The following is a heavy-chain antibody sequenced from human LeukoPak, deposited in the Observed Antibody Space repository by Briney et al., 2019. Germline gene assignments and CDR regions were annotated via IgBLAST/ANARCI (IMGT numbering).Heavy chain of an antibody. CDR1: GFTFSSYS. CDR2: ISSSSSYI. Sequence: PGGSLRLSCAASGFTFSSYSMNWVRQAPGKGLEWVSSISSSSSYIYYADSVKGRFTISRDNAKNSLYLQMNSLRAEDTAVYYCASLPQGVYDSSGYRGDFDYWGQGTLVTVSS. CDR3: ASLPQGVYDSSGYRGDFDY. J-gene: IGHJ4*02. V-gene: IGHV3-21*01. D-gene: IGHD3-22*01.